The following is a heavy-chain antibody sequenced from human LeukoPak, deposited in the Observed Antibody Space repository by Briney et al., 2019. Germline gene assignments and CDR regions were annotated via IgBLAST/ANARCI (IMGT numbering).Heavy chain of an antibody. D-gene: IGHD4-11*01. CDR1: GFTSSLYD. V-gene: IGHV3-23*01. Sequence: PGGSLRLSCAASGFTSSLYDMNWVRQSPGKGLEWVSTISGSGGSTYYADSVKGRFTISRDNSKNTMYLQMNSLRAEDTAVYYCARDIDYSSSIPTLWGYWGQGTLVTVSS. CDR2: ISGSGGST. CDR3: ARDIDYSSSIPTLWGY. J-gene: IGHJ4*02.